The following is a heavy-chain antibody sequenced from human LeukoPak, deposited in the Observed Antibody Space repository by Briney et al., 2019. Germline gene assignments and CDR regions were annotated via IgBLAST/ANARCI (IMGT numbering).Heavy chain of an antibody. CDR3: ARGFREDYSNYWYFDL. D-gene: IGHD5-24*01. V-gene: IGHV4-34*01. CDR1: GGSFSGYY. J-gene: IGHJ2*01. Sequence: SETLSLTCAVYGGSFSGYYWSWIRQTPAKGLEWIGEINHSGSTNYKPSLKSRVTIPVDTSKKQFSLKQSSVTAADTAVYYCARGFREDYSNYWYFDLWGRGTLVSVSS. CDR2: INHSGST.